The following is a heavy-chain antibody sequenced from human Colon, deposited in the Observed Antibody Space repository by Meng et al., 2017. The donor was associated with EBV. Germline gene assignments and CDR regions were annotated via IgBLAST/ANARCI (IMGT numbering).Heavy chain of an antibody. V-gene: IGHV4-30-2*01. CDR1: GDSVTNGGYS. CDR3: ARDTSTWGNKGLDL. Sequence: QLQLQESGSGLVKPSXXLSLTCXVAGDSVTNGGYSWSWIRQPPGKGLEWIGYIYHSGSTKYNPSLKSRVTISVDTSKNQFSLKLSSVTAADTAVYYCARDTSTWGNKGLDLWGQGIMVTAPQ. D-gene: IGHD7-27*01. J-gene: IGHJ4*02. CDR2: IYHSGST.